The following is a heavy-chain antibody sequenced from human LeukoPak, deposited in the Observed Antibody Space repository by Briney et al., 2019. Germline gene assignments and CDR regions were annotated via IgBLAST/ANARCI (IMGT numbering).Heavy chain of an antibody. V-gene: IGHV3-21*01. J-gene: IGHJ4*02. CDR1: GFTFSSYS. CDR2: ISSSSSYI. CDR3: AKTCSSSRYYFDY. Sequence: GGSLRLSCAASGFTFSSYSMNWVRQAPGKGLEWVSSISSSSSYIYYADSVKGRFTISRDNFKNTLYLQMNSLRAEDTAVYFCAKTCSSSRYYFDYWGQGTLVTVSS. D-gene: IGHD6-13*01.